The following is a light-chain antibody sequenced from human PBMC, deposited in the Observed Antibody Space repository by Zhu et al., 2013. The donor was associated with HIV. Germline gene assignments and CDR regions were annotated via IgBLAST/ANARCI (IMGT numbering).Light chain of an antibody. CDR1: QSVSHY. Sequence: DIQMTQSPSSLSASVGDSVTITCRASQSVSHYLNWYQQKSGKAPKLLISSASNLQNGVPSRFSGSGSGTDFTLTISSLQPEDFATYYCQQSYSTPQITFGPGTKVDIK. V-gene: IGKV1-39*01. CDR2: SAS. CDR3: QQSYSTPQIT. J-gene: IGKJ3*01.